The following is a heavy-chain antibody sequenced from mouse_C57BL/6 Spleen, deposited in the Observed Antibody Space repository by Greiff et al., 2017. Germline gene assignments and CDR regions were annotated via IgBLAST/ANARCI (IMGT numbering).Heavy chain of an antibody. CDR2: IDPANGNT. CDR1: GFNITNTY. J-gene: IGHJ4*01. CDR3: ALLWLGGDYAMDY. D-gene: IGHD2-2*01. Sequence: VQLQQSVAELVRPGASVKLSCTASGFNITNTYMHWVKQRPEQGLEWIGRIDPANGNTKYDPKFQGKATITADTSSNTAYLQLSSLTSEDTAIYYCALLWLGGDYAMDYWGQGTSVTVSS. V-gene: IGHV14-3*01.